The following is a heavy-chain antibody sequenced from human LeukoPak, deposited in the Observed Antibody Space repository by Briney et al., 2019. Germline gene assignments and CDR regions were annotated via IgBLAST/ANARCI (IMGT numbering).Heavy chain of an antibody. Sequence: PSETLSLTCIVSGGSFSSYHWSWVRQPPGEGLEWIAYVHNSGSTNYNPSLTSRVTISVDRSKNQFSLKMNSVTAADTAVYYCVRDWEGFNFDIWGQGTMVTVSS. CDR2: VHNSGST. D-gene: IGHD1-26*01. CDR3: VRDWEGFNFDI. V-gene: IGHV4-59*01. CDR1: GGSFSSYH. J-gene: IGHJ3*02.